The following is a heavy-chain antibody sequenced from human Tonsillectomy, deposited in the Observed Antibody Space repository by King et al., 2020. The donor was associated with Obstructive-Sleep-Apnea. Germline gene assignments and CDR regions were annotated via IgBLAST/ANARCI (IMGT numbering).Heavy chain of an antibody. V-gene: IGHV4-39*07. CDR1: GGSISSSSYY. Sequence: QLQESGPGLVKPSETLSLTCTVSGGSISSSSYYWGCIRQPPGKGLGWIGSIDNSGSTYSNPSLKSRVTISVDTSKNQFSLKLSSVTAADTAVYYCAGASSSWETYYFDYWGQGTLVTVSS. D-gene: IGHD6-13*01. CDR3: AGASSSWETYYFDY. J-gene: IGHJ4*02. CDR2: IDNSGST.